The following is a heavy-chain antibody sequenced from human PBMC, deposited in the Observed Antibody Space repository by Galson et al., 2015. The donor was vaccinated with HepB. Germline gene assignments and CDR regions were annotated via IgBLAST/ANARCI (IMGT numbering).Heavy chain of an antibody. Sequence: VKVSCKASGFTFTSSAAQWVRQARGQRLEWIGWIVVGSGNTNYAQKFQERVTITRDMSTSTAYMELSSLRSEDTAVYYCAAESDYGDYGAFDIWGQGTMVTVSS. CDR2: IVVGSGNT. D-gene: IGHD4-17*01. V-gene: IGHV1-58*01. J-gene: IGHJ3*02. CDR1: GFTFTSSA. CDR3: AAESDYGDYGAFDI.